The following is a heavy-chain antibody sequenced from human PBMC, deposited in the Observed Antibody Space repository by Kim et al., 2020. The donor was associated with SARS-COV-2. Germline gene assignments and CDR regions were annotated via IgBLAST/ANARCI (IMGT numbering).Heavy chain of an antibody. J-gene: IGHJ4*02. CDR1: GGSFSGYY. CDR2: INHSGST. Sequence: SETLSLTCAVYGGSFSGYYWSWIRQPPGKGLEWIGEINHSGSTNYNPSLKSRVTISVDTSKNQFSLKLSSVTAADTAVYYCARGGALYSSSWTTTRVRLVSCYFDYWGQGTLVTVSS. CDR3: ARGGALYSSSWTTTRVRLVSCYFDY. V-gene: IGHV4-34*01. D-gene: IGHD6-13*01.